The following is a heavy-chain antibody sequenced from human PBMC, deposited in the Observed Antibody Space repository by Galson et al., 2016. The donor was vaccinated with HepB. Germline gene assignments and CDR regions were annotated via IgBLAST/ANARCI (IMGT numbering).Heavy chain of an antibody. CDR2: IWCDGTNK. CDR1: GFIFSGYT. Sequence: SLRLSCAASGFIFSGYTMHWVRQAPGKGLEWVAVIWCDGTNKYYADSVKGRFTISRDNSKNTLYLQMNRLRVEDTAIYYWSSNSGDSGGFWGQGTLITVSS. D-gene: IGHD2-21*02. J-gene: IGHJ4*02. CDR3: SSNSGDSGGF. V-gene: IGHV3-33*01.